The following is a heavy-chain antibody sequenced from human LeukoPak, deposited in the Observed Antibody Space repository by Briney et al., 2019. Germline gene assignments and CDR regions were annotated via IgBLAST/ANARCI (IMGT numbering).Heavy chain of an antibody. D-gene: IGHD3-3*01. CDR2: INHSGST. V-gene: IGHV4-34*01. CDR1: GGSFSGYY. Sequence: SETLSLTCAVYGGSFSGYYWSWIRQPPGKGLEWIGEINHSGSTNYNPSLKSRVTISVDTSKNQFSLKLSSVTAADTAVYYCARGVLSYDFWSGYPNWFDPWGQGTLVSVSS. J-gene: IGHJ5*02. CDR3: ARGVLSYDFWSGYPNWFDP.